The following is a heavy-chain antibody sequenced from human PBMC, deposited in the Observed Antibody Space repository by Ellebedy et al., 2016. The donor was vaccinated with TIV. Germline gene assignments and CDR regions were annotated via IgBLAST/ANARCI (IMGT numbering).Heavy chain of an antibody. CDR3: ARGDGYNYFDY. J-gene: IGHJ4*02. CDR1: GFTVSGNY. D-gene: IGHD5-24*01. CDR2: IYNDGST. V-gene: IGHV3-66*01. Sequence: GESLKISXAVSGFTVSGNYMNWVRQAPGKGLEWVSAIYNDGSTYYADSVRGRFTISRDDSKNTVYLQMNSLRVEDTAVYYCARGDGYNYFDYWGQGTLVTVSS.